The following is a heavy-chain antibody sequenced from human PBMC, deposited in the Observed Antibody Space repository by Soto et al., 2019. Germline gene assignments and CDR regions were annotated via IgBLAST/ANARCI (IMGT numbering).Heavy chain of an antibody. CDR1: GYTFSSYS. D-gene: IGHD1-26*01. CDR2: VNAGRGKS. V-gene: IGHV1-3*01. Sequence: QVHLVQSGAEVKKPGASVKVSCMASGYTFSSYSIHWLRQAPGQRLEWMGWVNAGRGKSKYSQSFQGRVTITGDTSASTSYMELASLRSEDTALYYCARYSGTYPDAFDIWGQGTMVTVSS. J-gene: IGHJ3*02. CDR3: ARYSGTYPDAFDI.